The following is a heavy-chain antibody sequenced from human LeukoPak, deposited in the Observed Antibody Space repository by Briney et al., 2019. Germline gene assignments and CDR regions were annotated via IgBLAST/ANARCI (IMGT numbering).Heavy chain of an antibody. CDR3: ARVLGYSSGWYQDDAFDI. CDR1: GGSISSYY. V-gene: IGHV4-59*01. Sequence: SETLSLTCTVSGGSISSYYWSWIRQPPGKGLEWIGYIYYSGSTNYNPSLKSRVTISVDTFKNQFSLKLSSVTAADTAVYYCARVLGYSSGWYQDDAFDIWGQGTMVTVSS. D-gene: IGHD6-19*01. J-gene: IGHJ3*02. CDR2: IYYSGST.